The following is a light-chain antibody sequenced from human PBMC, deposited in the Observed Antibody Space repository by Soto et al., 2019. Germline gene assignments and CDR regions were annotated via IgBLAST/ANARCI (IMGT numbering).Light chain of an antibody. Sequence: QSALTQPRSVSGSPGQSVTISCTGTSSDVGGYNYVSWYQQHPGKAPKLMIYDVSKRPSGVPDRFSGSKSGNTASLTISGLQAADEADYYCCSYAGRTQVFVGGTKVTVL. V-gene: IGLV2-11*01. J-gene: IGLJ2*01. CDR3: CSYAGRTQV. CDR1: SSDVGGYNY. CDR2: DVS.